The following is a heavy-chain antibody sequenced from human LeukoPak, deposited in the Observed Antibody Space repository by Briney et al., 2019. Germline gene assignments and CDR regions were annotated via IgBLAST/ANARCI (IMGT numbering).Heavy chain of an antibody. D-gene: IGHD2-2*01. V-gene: IGHV4-39*01. Sequence: SETLSLTCTVSGGSISSSSYFWGWFRQPPGKGLEWLGSIYYSGSTYYNPSLKSRVTISVDTSKNQFSLKLSSVTAADTAVYYCAIPAAMGYYYYYMDVWGKGTTVTVSS. CDR3: AIPAAMGYYYYYMDV. J-gene: IGHJ6*03. CDR2: IYYSGST. CDR1: GGSISSSSYF.